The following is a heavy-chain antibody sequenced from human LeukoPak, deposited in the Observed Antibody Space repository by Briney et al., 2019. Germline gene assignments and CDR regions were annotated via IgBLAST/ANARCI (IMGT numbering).Heavy chain of an antibody. CDR1: GFTFSNYW. V-gene: IGHV3-7*01. D-gene: IGHD2-2*01. CDR3: ARQNQLLF. CDR2: IKQDGSVK. Sequence: GGSLRLSCAASGFTFSNYWINWVRQAPGKGLEWVANIKQDGSVKYYVDSVKGRFTISRDNAKNSLYLQMNSLRAEDTAVYYCARQNQLLFWGQGTLVTVSS. J-gene: IGHJ4*02.